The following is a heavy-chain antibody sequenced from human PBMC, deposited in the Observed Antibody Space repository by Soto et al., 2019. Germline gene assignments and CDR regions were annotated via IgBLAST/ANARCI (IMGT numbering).Heavy chain of an antibody. D-gene: IGHD3-10*01. J-gene: IGHJ4*02. V-gene: IGHV1-2*04. CDR3: AISGGEYFDY. CDR2: INPNSGGT. CDR1: GYTFTGYY. Sequence: QVQLVQSGAEVKKPGASVKVSCKASGYTFTGYYMHWVRQAPGQGLEWMGWINPNSGGTNYAQKFQGWVTMTRDTPISTADMGRGGLRSDDTPVYYGAISGGEYFDYWGQGTLVPVSS.